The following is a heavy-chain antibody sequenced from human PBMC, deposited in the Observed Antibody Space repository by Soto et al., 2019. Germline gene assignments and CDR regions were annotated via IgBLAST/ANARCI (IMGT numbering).Heavy chain of an antibody. J-gene: IGHJ5*02. CDR3: AGNGDCTRPGCIVGWFDP. CDR1: GDSVSSNSAV. D-gene: IGHD2-8*01. CDR2: TYYRSIWQN. Sequence: SQTLSLTCAISGDSVSSNSAVWNWIRQSPSRGLEWLGRTYYRSIWQNEYALSVKSRMTINPDASKNQFYLDLNSVTAADTAMYYCAGNGDCTRPGCIVGWFDPWGPGTLVTVSS. V-gene: IGHV6-1*01.